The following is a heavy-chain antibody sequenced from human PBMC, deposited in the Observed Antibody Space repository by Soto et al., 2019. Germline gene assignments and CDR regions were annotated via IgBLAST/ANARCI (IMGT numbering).Heavy chain of an antibody. V-gene: IGHV3-30*18. CDR1: GFSFSSSA. CDR3: TKNPRGTKATGGTYSPPAF. D-gene: IGHD3-16*01. Sequence: PGGSLRLSCAASGFSFSSSAMHWVRQVPGKGLEWVAAISHDESNKYCADSVRGRFTISRDNFKNTLYLQMDSLRAEDTAIYFCTKNPRGTKATGGTYSPPAFGGQGTLDTLSS. CDR2: ISHDESNK. J-gene: IGHJ4*02.